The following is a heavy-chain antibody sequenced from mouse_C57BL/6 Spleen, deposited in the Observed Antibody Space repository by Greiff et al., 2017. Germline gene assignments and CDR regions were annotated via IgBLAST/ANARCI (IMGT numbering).Heavy chain of an antibody. CDR2: IYPGSGST. J-gene: IGHJ2*01. CDR1: GYTFTSYW. D-gene: IGHD2-3*01. V-gene: IGHV1-55*01. CDR3: ARFQIYDGYPFDY. Sequence: QVQLQQPGAELVKPGASVKMSCKASGYTFTSYWITWVKQRPGQGLEWIGDIYPGSGSTNYNEKFKSKATLTVDTSSSTAYMQLSSLTSEDSAVYYCARFQIYDGYPFDYWGQGTTLTVSS.